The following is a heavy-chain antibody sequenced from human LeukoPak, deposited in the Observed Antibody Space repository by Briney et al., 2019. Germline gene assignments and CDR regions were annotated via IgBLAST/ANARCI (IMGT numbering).Heavy chain of an antibody. J-gene: IGHJ4*02. CDR1: GGTFSSYA. V-gene: IGHV1-69*13. CDR3: ARDLAQVAGTDY. D-gene: IGHD6-19*01. Sequence: GASVNVSCKASGGTFSSYAIRWVRQAPGQGLEWMGGIIPIFGTANYAQKFQGRVTITADESTSTAYMELSSLRSEDTAVYYCARDLAQVAGTDYWGQGTLVTVSS. CDR2: IIPIFGTA.